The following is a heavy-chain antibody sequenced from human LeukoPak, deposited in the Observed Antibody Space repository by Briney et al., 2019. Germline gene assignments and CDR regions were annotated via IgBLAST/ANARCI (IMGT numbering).Heavy chain of an antibody. V-gene: IGHV1-69*13. CDR1: GGTFSSYA. J-gene: IGHJ4*02. D-gene: IGHD3-16*01. CDR3: ARAPGGDYTWDY. Sequence: GASVKVSCKASGGTFSSYAISWVRQAPGQGLEWMGGIIPIFGTANYAQKFQGRVTITADESTSTAYMELSSLRSEDTAAYYCARAPGGDYTWDYWGQGTLVTVSS. CDR2: IIPIFGTA.